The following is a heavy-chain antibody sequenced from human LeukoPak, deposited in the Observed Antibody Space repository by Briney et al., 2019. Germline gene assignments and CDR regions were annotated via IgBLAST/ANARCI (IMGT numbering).Heavy chain of an antibody. J-gene: IGHJ5*02. CDR3: ARSGYNKNWFDP. V-gene: IGHV4-59*01. CDR1: GGSISSYY. Sequence: SETLSLTCTVSGGSISSYYWSWIRQPPGKGLEWIGHIYYSGSTNYNPSLKSRVTISVDTSKNQFSLKLSSVTAADTAVYYCARSGYNKNWFDPWGQGTLVTVSS. CDR2: IYYSGST. D-gene: IGHD1-14*01.